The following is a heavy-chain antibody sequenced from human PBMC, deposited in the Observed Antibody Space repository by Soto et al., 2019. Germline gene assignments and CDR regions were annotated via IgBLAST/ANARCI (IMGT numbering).Heavy chain of an antibody. CDR1: GFTFSSSW. V-gene: IGHV3-74*01. CDR3: ARVLTGSWNWFDP. Sequence: EVQLVESGGGLVQPGESLRLSCAASGFTFSSSWMHWVRQAPGKGLVWVSRINSAGSRTNYADSVKGRFTVSRDNAKNTQYLQMTSLRAEYTAVYYCARVLTGSWNWFDPWGQGTLVTVSS. D-gene: IGHD6-13*01. CDR2: INSAGSRT. J-gene: IGHJ5*02.